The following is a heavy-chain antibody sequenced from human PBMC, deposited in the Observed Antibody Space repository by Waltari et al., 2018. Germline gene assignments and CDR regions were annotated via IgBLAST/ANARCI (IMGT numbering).Heavy chain of an antibody. J-gene: IGHJ1*01. CDR1: GFNFRNYA. Sequence: EVELVESGGGLVQPGGSLTLSCAASGFNFRNYAMNWVRQAPGMGVQWVSTISDNSAYIYYADSVKGRFTISRDNSKNTLFLQMNSLRDEDAAVYFCAKSIEEPGGIFNHGGQGTPVTVSS. D-gene: IGHD2-15*01. V-gene: IGHV3-23*04. CDR2: ISDNSAYI. CDR3: AKSIEEPGGIFNH.